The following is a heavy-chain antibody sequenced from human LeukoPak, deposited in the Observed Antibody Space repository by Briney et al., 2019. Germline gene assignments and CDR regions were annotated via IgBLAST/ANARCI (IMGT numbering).Heavy chain of an antibody. Sequence: GESLKISCKGSGYSFTSYWIGWVRQMPGKGLEWMGIIYPGDSDTRYSPSFHGQVTFSADTSISTAYLQWSSLKASDTAMYYCARRMRETDAFDIWGQGTMVTVSS. V-gene: IGHV5-51*01. CDR1: GYSFTSYW. CDR3: ARRMRETDAFDI. J-gene: IGHJ3*02. CDR2: IYPGDSDT. D-gene: IGHD1-26*01.